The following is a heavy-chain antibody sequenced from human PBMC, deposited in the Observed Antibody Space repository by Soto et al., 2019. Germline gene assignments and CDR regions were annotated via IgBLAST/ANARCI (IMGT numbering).Heavy chain of an antibody. CDR2: IYYSGST. Sequence: PSETLSLTCTVSGGSISSYYWSWIRQPPGKGLEWIGYIYYSGSTNYNPSLKSRVTISVDTSKNQFSLKLSSVTAADTAVYYCARDGMTTGDTWGPGTLVTVSS. CDR1: GGSISSYY. CDR3: ARDGMTTGDT. J-gene: IGHJ4*02. D-gene: IGHD2-21*02. V-gene: IGHV4-59*01.